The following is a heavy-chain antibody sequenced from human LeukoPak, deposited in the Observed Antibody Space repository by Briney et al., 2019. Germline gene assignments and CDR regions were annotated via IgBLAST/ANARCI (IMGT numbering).Heavy chain of an antibody. CDR2: IDAGGST. D-gene: IGHD3-10*01. V-gene: IGHV4-61*02. CDR1: GGSISSGGSIGSFY. CDR3: ARRGEI. J-gene: IGHJ3*02. Sequence: SETLSLTCTVSGGSISSGGSIGSFYWSWIRQPAGKGLEWIGRIDAGGSTNYNPSLRGRVTISVDTSKNQFSLRLISVTAADAAVYYCARRGEIWGQGTMVTVSS.